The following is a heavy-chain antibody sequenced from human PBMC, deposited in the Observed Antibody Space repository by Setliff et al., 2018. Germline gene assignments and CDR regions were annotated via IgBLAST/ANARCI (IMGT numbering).Heavy chain of an antibody. CDR3: ARGLNSVSWAFAY. J-gene: IGHJ4*02. Sequence: SETLSLTCTVSGGSISSYYWIWIRQPPGKGLEWIGYIYSSGRTNYNPSLKSRVAISIDTSKNQSSLKVNSVTAADTAIYYCARGLNSVSWAFAYWGQGSLVTVSS. CDR2: IYSSGRT. D-gene: IGHD2-15*01. CDR1: GGSISSYY. V-gene: IGHV4-4*08.